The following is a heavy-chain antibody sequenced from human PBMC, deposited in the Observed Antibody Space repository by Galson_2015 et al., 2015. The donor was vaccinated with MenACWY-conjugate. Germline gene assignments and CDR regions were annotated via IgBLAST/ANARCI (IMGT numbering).Heavy chain of an antibody. J-gene: IGHJ4*01. Sequence: SLRLSCAAYGFRFSSHWLSWVRQAPGKGPECVASINEDGSDKAYMDSVKGRFTISRDNAQNSLSLQMNSLSVEDTAVYYCARGGNWGHGTLVTVSS. CDR2: INEDGSDK. D-gene: IGHD4-23*01. V-gene: IGHV3-7*03. CDR3: ARGGN. CDR1: GFRFSSHW.